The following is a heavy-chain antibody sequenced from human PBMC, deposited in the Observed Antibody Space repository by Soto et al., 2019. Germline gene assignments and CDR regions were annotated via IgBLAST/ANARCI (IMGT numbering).Heavy chain of an antibody. V-gene: IGHV1-18*01. J-gene: IGHJ4*02. CDR2: ISAYNGNT. Sequence: QVQLVQSGAEVKKPGASVKVSCKASGYTFASYAISWMRQAPGQGLEWMGWISAYNGNTIYAQKLQGRVTMTTDTPTSTAYMELRRLRSADTAVHYCARDPPPPDYWGQGTLVTVSS. CDR1: GYTFASYA. CDR3: ARDPPPPDY.